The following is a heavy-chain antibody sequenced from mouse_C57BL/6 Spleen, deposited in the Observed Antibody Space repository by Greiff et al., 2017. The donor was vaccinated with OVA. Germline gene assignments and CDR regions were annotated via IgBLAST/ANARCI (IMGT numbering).Heavy chain of an antibody. J-gene: IGHJ4*01. CDR2: IRSKSSNYST. V-gene: IGHV10-3*01. D-gene: IGHD1-1*01. CDR1: GFTFNTYA. Sequence: EVQLVESGGGLVQPKGSLKLSCAASGFTFNTYAMHWVRQAPGKGLEWVARIRSKSSNYSTYYADSVKDRFTISRDDSQSMLYLQRNNLKTEDTTMYYCVWAYGSSPYYAMDYWGQGTSVTVSS. CDR3: VWAYGSSPYYAMDY.